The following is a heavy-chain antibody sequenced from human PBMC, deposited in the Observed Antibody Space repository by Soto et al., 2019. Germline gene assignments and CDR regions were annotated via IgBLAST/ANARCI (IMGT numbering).Heavy chain of an antibody. V-gene: IGHV4-31*03. CDR3: ARTEFWSDTVWFDP. Sequence: QVQLQESGPGLVKPSQTLSLTCTVSGGSISSGDYHWSWIRQHPGKGLEWIAYIHNSGTTYYNPSLKSRVTMSVDTSKNQFSLKLTSVTAADTAVYYCARTEFWSDTVWFDPWGQGTLVTVSS. CDR2: IHNSGTT. J-gene: IGHJ5*02. CDR1: GGSISSGDYH. D-gene: IGHD3-3*01.